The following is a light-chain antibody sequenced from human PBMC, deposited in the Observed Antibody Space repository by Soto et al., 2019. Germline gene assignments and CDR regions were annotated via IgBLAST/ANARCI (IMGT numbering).Light chain of an antibody. CDR2: AAS. V-gene: IGKV1-27*01. Sequence: DIQMTQSPTSLSASVGDRVTITCRASQGIRNFVAWYQQKPGKAPKLLIYAASTLQSGVPSRVSGSGSGTDFTLTINSLQPEDGATYSCQKYSSVPVFGPGTKVEIK. CDR1: QGIRNF. CDR3: QKYSSVPV. J-gene: IGKJ3*01.